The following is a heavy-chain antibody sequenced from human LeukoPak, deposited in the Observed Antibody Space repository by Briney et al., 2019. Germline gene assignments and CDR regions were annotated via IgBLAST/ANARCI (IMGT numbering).Heavy chain of an antibody. CDR3: ARGYCSGGSCYWPFDY. CDR1: GGTFSSYA. J-gene: IGHJ4*02. CDR2: IIPIFGTA. Sequence: SVKVSCKASGGTFSSYAISRVRQAPGQGLEWMGGIIPIFGTANYAQKFQGRVTITADESTSTAYMELSSLRSEDTAVYYCARGYCSGGSCYWPFDYWGQGTLVTVSS. V-gene: IGHV1-69*01. D-gene: IGHD2-15*01.